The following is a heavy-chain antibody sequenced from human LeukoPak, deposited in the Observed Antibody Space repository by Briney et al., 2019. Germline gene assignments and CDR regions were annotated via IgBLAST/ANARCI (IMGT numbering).Heavy chain of an antibody. V-gene: IGHV3-73*01. Sequence: GGSLRLSCAASGSTFSGAALHWVRQAPGKGLEWVGRIRSKTNRYATSYADSVTGRFSISRDDSNNTAYLQMTSLKTDDTAVYFCATGKYTGYDFCWGQGTLVTVSS. J-gene: IGHJ4*02. CDR1: GSTFSGAA. CDR2: IRSKTNRYAT. CDR3: ATGKYTGYDFC. D-gene: IGHD5-12*01.